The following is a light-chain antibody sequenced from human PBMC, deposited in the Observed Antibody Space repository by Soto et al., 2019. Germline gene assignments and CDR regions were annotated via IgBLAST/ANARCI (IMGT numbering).Light chain of an antibody. V-gene: IGKV3-20*01. CDR3: QHYDKWPLT. J-gene: IGKJ4*01. CDR1: QIVGGDT. Sequence: EIVLTQSPGTLSLSPGERATLSCRASQIVGGDTLAWFQQRPGQAPRLVIYGASNRAAGIPDRFSGSGSGTDFTLTVSSLQSEDFAVYYCQHYDKWPLTFGGGTTVDIK. CDR2: GAS.